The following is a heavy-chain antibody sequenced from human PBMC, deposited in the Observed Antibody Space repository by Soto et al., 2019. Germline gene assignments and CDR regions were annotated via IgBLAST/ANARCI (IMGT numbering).Heavy chain of an antibody. CDR1: CGSISSYY. D-gene: IGHD5-12*01. CDR2: IYYSGST. V-gene: IGHV4-59*01. Sequence: SETLSLTCTVSCGSISSYYWSWIRQPPGKGLEWIGYIYYSGSTNYNPSLKSRVTISVDTSKNQFSLKLSSVTAADTAVYYCARAGSTLDYWGQGTLVTVSS. J-gene: IGHJ4*02. CDR3: ARAGSTLDY.